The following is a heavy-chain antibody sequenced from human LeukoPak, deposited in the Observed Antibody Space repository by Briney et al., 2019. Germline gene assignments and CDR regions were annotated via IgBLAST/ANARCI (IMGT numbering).Heavy chain of an antibody. Sequence: WGSLRLSCAASGFTFSSYSMNWVRQAPGKGLEWVSSISSSSSYIYYADSVKGRFTISRDNAKTSLYLQINSLRAEDTAVYYCARERGDRGYSGYVDYWGQGTLVTVSS. D-gene: IGHD5-12*01. CDR2: ISSSSSYI. CDR3: ARERGDRGYSGYVDY. V-gene: IGHV3-21*01. J-gene: IGHJ4*02. CDR1: GFTFSSYS.